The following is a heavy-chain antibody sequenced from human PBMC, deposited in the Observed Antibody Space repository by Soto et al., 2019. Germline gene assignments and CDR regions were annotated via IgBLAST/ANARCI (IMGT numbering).Heavy chain of an antibody. CDR1: GFTISTHG. CDR3: AAATTWNFHFPY. V-gene: IGHV3-33*03. CDR2: IWYDGSNK. Sequence: QAQLVESGGGVVQPGTSLRLSCAASGFTISTHGMHWVRQAPGKGLEWLANIWYDGSNKFYAESVKGRFSISQDNSKNTLSLQMSSLRAEDTAVYYCAAATTWNFHFPYWGQGTQFTVSS. D-gene: IGHD1-7*01. J-gene: IGHJ4*02.